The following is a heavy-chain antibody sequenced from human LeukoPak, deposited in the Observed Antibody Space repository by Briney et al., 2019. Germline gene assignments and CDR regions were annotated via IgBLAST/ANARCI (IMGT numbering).Heavy chain of an antibody. V-gene: IGHV3-23*01. CDR1: GFTFSSYA. Sequence: GGSLRLSCAASGFTFSSYAMSWVRQAPGKGLEWVSAISGSGGRAYYADSVKGRFTISRDNSKKTLYLQMNSLGGEDTAVYYCAKDPRYSGSYTGSFDYWGQGTLVTVPS. CDR3: AKDPRYSGSYTGSFDY. CDR2: ISGSGGRA. D-gene: IGHD1-26*01. J-gene: IGHJ4*02.